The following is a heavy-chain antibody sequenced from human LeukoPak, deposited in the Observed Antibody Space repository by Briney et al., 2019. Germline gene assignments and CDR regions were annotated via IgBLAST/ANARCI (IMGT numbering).Heavy chain of an antibody. CDR2: MYPGDSDT. CDR1: GYTFNTYW. D-gene: IGHD4-17*01. CDR3: AKAHYGSSGFDY. Sequence: GESLKISCKGSGYTFNTYWIGWVRQMPGKGQEWMGIMYPGDSDTRYSPSFQGQVTISADKSITTAYVQWSSLKASDTAMYYCAKAHYGSSGFDYWGQGTLVTVSS. V-gene: IGHV5-51*01. J-gene: IGHJ4*02.